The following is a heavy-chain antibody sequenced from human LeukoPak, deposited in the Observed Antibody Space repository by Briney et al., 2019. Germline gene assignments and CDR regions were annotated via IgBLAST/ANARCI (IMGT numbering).Heavy chain of an antibody. CDR2: ISYDGSNK. J-gene: IGHJ4*02. CDR3: ARVGVAASNTGFDY. D-gene: IGHD6-13*01. CDR1: GFTFSSYA. V-gene: IGHV3-30*04. Sequence: GGSLRLSCAASGFTFSSYAMHWVRQAPGKGLEWVAVISYDGSNKYYADSVKGRFTISRDNAKNSLYLQMNSLRAEDTAVYYCARVGVAASNTGFDYWGQGTLVTVSS.